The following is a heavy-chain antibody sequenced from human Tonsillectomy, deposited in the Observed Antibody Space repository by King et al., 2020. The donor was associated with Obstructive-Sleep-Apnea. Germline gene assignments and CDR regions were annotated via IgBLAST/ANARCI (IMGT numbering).Heavy chain of an antibody. J-gene: IGHJ2*01. Sequence: VQLVESGGGLVQPGGSLRLSCAASGFTFSSYAMSWVRQAPGKGLEWVSGISGSGGRTYFADSVKGRFTISRDNYNNTLYLLMNSLRAEDTAVYYCAKDGAAARIDWYFDLWGRGTLVTVSS. D-gene: IGHD6-6*01. CDR3: AKDGAAARIDWYFDL. V-gene: IGHV3-23*04. CDR2: ISGSGGRT. CDR1: GFTFSSYA.